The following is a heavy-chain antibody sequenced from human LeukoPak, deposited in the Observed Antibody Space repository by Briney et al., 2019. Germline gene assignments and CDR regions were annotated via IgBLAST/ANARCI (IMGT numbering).Heavy chain of an antibody. CDR1: GFTFSSYA. V-gene: IGHV3-30*14. D-gene: IGHD3-10*01. CDR3: ARDPYGSGTYGAFDI. J-gene: IGHJ3*02. CDR2: ISYDGSNK. Sequence: GRSLRLSCAASGFTFSSYAMHWVRQAPGKGLEWVAVISYDGSNKYYADSVKGRFTISRDNSRNTLFLQMNSLRAEDTAVYHCARDPYGSGTYGAFDIWGQGTMVTVSS.